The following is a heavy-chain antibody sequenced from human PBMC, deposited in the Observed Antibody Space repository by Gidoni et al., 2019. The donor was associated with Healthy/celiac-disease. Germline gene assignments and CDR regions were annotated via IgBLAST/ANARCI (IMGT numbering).Heavy chain of an antibody. CDR3: ARDIGIVGATKGYYYGMDV. CDR1: GFTFSSYW. CDR2: SNSDGSST. J-gene: IGHJ6*02. D-gene: IGHD1-26*01. V-gene: IGHV3-74*01. Sequence: EVQLVESGGGLVQPGGSLRLSCAASGFTFSSYWMPWVRQAPGKGLVWVSRSNSDGSSTSYADSVRGRFTISRDNAKNTLYLQMNRLRAEDTAVYYCARDIGIVGATKGYYYGMDVWGQGTTVTVSS.